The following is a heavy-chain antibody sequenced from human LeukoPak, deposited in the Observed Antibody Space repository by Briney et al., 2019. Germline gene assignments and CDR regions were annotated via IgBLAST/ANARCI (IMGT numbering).Heavy chain of an antibody. D-gene: IGHD6-19*01. CDR2: INTGATT. V-gene: IGHV3-53*01. CDR1: GFSVSGNY. Sequence: PGGSLRLSCAASGFSVSGNYMSWVRQAPGKGLEFVSLINTGATTYYADSVKGRFTISRDNAKNTSYLQMNRLRAEDTAVYYCARVASDSRGWYHFDLWGPGTLVTVSS. CDR3: ARVASDSRGWYHFDL. J-gene: IGHJ4*02.